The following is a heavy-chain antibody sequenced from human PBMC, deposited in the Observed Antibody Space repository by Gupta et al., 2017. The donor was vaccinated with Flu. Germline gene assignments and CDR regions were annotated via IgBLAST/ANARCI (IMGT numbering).Heavy chain of an antibody. J-gene: IGHJ3*02. V-gene: IGHV3-30*18. D-gene: IGHD6-19*01. CDR1: GLTFETYG. CDR2: ISFDGTNK. CDR3: AKDRLWLEPRDAFDI. Sequence: QVQLVESGGGVVQPGKSLRLSCAASGLTFETYGMHWVRQAPGKGLEWVAMISFDGTNKDYVESVRGRFTISRDTSKSTLYLQMDSLTTEDTALYYCAKDRLWLEPRDAFDIWGRGTMVTVSS.